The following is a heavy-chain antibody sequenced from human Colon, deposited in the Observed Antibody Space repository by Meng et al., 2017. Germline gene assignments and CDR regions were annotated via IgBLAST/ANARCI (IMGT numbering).Heavy chain of an antibody. V-gene: IGHV4-30-4*01. CDR2: IYYSGST. CDR1: GGSISSGYYY. CDR3: ARDRKHYGERGWFDP. Sequence: AQLHGSGPRLVQPSQTLSLTCTVSGGSISSGYYYWSWIRQPPGKGLEWIGYIYYSGSTYSNASLKSRVTISIDRSKNQFSLKLSSVTAADTAVYYCARDRKHYGERGWFDPWGQGTLVTVSS. J-gene: IGHJ5*02. D-gene: IGHD4-17*01.